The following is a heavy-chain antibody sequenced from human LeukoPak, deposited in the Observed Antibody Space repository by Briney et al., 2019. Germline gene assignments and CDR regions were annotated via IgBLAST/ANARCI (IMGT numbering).Heavy chain of an antibody. V-gene: IGHV1-2*06. CDR3: ARAGYCSGGSCRPYYYGMDV. CDR1: GGTFSSYA. Sequence: ASVKVSCKASGGTFSSYAISWVRQAPGQGLEWMGRINPNSGGTNYAQKFQGRVTMTRDTSISTAYMELSRLRSDDTAVYYCARAGYCSGGSCRPYYYGMDVWGQGTTVTVSS. J-gene: IGHJ6*02. CDR2: INPNSGGT. D-gene: IGHD2-15*01.